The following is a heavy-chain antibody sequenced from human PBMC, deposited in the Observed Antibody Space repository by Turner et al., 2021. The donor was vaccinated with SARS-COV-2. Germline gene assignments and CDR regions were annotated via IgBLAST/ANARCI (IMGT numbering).Heavy chain of an antibody. D-gene: IGHD6-19*01. CDR1: GFTFSSYE. CDR3: ARGSSSGWYKAVDY. Sequence: EVQLVESGGGLVQPGGSLRLSCAASGFTFSSYEMNWVRQAPGKGLEWVSYISSSGSTIYYADSVKGRFTISRDNAKNSLYLQMNSLRAEDTAVYYCARGSSSGWYKAVDYWGQGTLVTVSS. V-gene: IGHV3-48*03. CDR2: ISSSGSTI. J-gene: IGHJ4*02.